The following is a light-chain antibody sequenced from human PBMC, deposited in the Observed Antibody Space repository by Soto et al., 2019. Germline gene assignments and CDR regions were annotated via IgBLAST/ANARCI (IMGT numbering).Light chain of an antibody. J-gene: IGLJ1*01. CDR1: SSDVGGYNY. CDR2: DVT. V-gene: IGLV2-14*03. CDR3: SSYTSSSTYV. Sequence: QSALTQPASVSGSPGQSITISCTGTSSDVGGYNYVSWYQQHPGKAPKRMIYDVTNRPSGVSNRFSGSKSGYTASLTISGLQAEDEADYYCSSYTSSSTYVFGTGTKVTVL.